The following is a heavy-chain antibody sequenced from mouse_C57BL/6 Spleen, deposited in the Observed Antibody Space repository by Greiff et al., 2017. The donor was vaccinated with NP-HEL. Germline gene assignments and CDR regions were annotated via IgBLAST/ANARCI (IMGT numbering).Heavy chain of an antibody. CDR1: GYTFTSYW. CDR2: IDPSDSYT. J-gene: IGHJ1*03. V-gene: IGHV1-59*01. CDR3: ARQIYDGYYWYFDV. Sequence: QVQLQQPGAELVRPGTSVKLSCKASGYTFTSYWMHWVKQRPGQGLEWIGVIDPSDSYTNYNQKFKGKATLTVDTSSSTAYMQLSSLTSEDSAVYYCARQIYDGYYWYFDVWGTGTTVTVSS. D-gene: IGHD2-3*01.